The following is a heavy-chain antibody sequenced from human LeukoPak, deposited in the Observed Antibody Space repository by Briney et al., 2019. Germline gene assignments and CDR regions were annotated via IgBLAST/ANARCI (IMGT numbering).Heavy chain of an antibody. D-gene: IGHD5-18*01. CDR1: GYTFTSYY. Sequence: ASVKVSCKASGYTFTSYYMHWVRQAPGQGLEWMGIINPSGGSTSYAQKFQGRVTMTRDTSTSTVYMELSSLRSEDTAVYYCARGGCSYGAHDAFDIWGQGTMVTVSS. CDR3: ARGGCSYGAHDAFDI. J-gene: IGHJ3*02. CDR2: INPSGGST. V-gene: IGHV1-46*01.